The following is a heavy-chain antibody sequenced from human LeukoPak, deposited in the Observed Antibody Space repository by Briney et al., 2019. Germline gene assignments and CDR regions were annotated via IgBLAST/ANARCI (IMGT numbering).Heavy chain of an antibody. CDR1: GFTFSSYW. V-gene: IGHV3-7*01. Sequence: GGSLRLSCAASGFTFSSYWMSWVRRAPGKGLEWVANIKQDGSEKYYVDSVKGRFTISRDNAKNSLHLQMNSLGVEDTAVYYCARDDTVTTRVGFIDWGQGTLVTVSS. CDR3: ARDDTVTTRVGFID. D-gene: IGHD4-17*01. CDR2: IKQDGSEK. J-gene: IGHJ4*02.